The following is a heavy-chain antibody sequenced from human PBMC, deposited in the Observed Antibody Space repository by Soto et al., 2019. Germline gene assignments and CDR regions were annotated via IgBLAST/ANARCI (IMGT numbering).Heavy chain of an antibody. Sequence: GGSLRLSCAASGFTFSRYWMSWARQAPGKGLEWVANIKQDGSEKYYVDSVKGRFTISRDNAKNSLYLQMNSLRAEDTAVYYCARDRGDYDFWSGYSSASDIWGQGTMVTVSS. J-gene: IGHJ3*02. CDR2: IKQDGSEK. CDR1: GFTFSRYW. CDR3: ARDRGDYDFWSGYSSASDI. V-gene: IGHV3-7*05. D-gene: IGHD3-3*01.